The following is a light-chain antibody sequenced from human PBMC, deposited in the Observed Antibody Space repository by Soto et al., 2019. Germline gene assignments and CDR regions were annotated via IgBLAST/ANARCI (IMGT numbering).Light chain of an antibody. V-gene: IGKV3-20*01. J-gene: IGKJ3*01. CDR3: QQYGTSPPSFT. Sequence: EIVLTQSPGTLSLSPGERATLSCRASQSFSSRYLAWYQQKPGQAPRLLIYGASSRATGIPDRFSGSGSGTDFTLTISRLELEDFAVYYCQQYGTSPPSFTFGPGTEVHIK. CDR2: GAS. CDR1: QSFSSRY.